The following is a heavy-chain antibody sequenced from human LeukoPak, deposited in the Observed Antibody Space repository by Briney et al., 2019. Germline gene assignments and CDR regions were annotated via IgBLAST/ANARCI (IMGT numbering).Heavy chain of an antibody. CDR1: GFTFSTYG. CDR3: APELRRKAGYSSSWYVG. CDR2: IWYDGSNK. V-gene: IGHV3-33*01. Sequence: GGSLRLSCAASGFTFSTYGMHWVRQAPGKGLEWVAVIWYDGSNKYYTDSVKGRFTISRDNSKNTLYLQMNSLRAEDTAVYYCAPELRRKAGYSSSWYVGWGQGTLVTVSS. D-gene: IGHD6-13*01. J-gene: IGHJ4*02.